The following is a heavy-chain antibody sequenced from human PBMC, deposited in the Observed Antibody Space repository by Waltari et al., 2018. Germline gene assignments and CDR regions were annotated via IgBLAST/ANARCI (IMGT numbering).Heavy chain of an antibody. CDR2: IYSSGST. CDR3: ARDWAAVADYYFDY. Sequence: QVQLQESGPGLVKPSETLSLTCTVSGGSISSYYWSWIRQPAGKGLEWIGRIYSSGSTNYNPSRRSRVTMSVDTSKNHFSLKLNSVTAADTAVYYCARDWAAVADYYFDYWGQGTLVTVSS. D-gene: IGHD6-19*01. J-gene: IGHJ4*02. CDR1: GGSISSYY. V-gene: IGHV4-4*07.